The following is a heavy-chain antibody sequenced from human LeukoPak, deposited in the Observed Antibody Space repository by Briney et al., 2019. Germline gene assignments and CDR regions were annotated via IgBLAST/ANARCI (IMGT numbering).Heavy chain of an antibody. CDR2: IYPGDSDT. CDR1: GYSFTSYW. J-gene: IGHJ4*02. V-gene: IGHV5-51*01. D-gene: IGHD2-2*01. Sequence: GESLKISCKGSGYSFTSYWIGWVRQMPGKGLEWMGIIYPGDSDTRYSPSFQGQVTISADKSISTAYLQWSSLEASDTAMYYCARKLRGYCSSTSCPYYFDYWGQGTLVTVSS. CDR3: ARKLRGYCSSTSCPYYFDY.